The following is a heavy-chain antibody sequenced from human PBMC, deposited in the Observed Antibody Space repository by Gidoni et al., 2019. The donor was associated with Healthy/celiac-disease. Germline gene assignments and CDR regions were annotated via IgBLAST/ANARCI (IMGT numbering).Heavy chain of an antibody. CDR2: INAGNGNT. D-gene: IGHD5-12*01. J-gene: IGHJ4*02. V-gene: IGHV1-3*01. CDR1: GYTLTSYA. CDR3: ARVGPRREMATIMYY. Sequence: QVQLVQSGVEVMKPGASVKVSCKASGYTLTSYAMHWVRQAPGQRLEWMEWINAGNGNTKYSQKFQGRVTITRDTSASTAYMELSSLRSEETAVYYCARVGPRREMATIMYYWGQGTLVTVSS.